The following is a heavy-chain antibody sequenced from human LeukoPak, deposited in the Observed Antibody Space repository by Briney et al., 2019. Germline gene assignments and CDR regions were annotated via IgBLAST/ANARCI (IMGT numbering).Heavy chain of an antibody. J-gene: IGHJ6*03. CDR2: ISGFNGPT. CDR3: ARAWLRRKFYYYMDV. V-gene: IGHV1-18*01. Sequence: ASVKVSCKASGYTFNLYGVNWVRQAPGQGLEWMGWISGFNGPTKYAQNLQDRVTMTTDTSTSTAYMELRSLRSDDTAVYYCARAWLRRKFYYYMDVWGKGTTVTVSS. CDR1: GYTFNLYG. D-gene: IGHD5-12*01.